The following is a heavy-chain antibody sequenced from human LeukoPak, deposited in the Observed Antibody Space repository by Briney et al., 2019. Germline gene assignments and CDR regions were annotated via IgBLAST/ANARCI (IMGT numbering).Heavy chain of an antibody. CDR1: GFTFNNYA. J-gene: IGHJ4*02. CDR3: ARDYADYVGYFFFDY. Sequence: GGSLRLSCAASGFTFNNYAMNWVRQAPGKGLEWVSSISGGGETTYYAGSAKGRFTISRDNSQNTLYLQMNSLRAEDTAVHYCARDYADYVGYFFFDYWGQGTLVTVSS. V-gene: IGHV3-23*01. CDR2: ISGGGETT. D-gene: IGHD4-17*01.